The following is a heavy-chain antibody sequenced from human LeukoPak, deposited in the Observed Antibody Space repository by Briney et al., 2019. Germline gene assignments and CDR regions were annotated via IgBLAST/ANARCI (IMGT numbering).Heavy chain of an antibody. D-gene: IGHD3-22*01. CDR3: AKQDEKREVVPPFDY. CDR1: GFTFSSYA. V-gene: IGHV3-23*01. J-gene: IGHJ4*02. Sequence: GGSLRLSCAASGFTFSSYAMSWVRQAPGKGLEWVPAISGSGGSTYYADSVKGRFTTSRDNSKNTLYLQMNSLRAEDTAVYYCAKQDEKREVVPPFDYWGQGTLVTVSS. CDR2: ISGSGGST.